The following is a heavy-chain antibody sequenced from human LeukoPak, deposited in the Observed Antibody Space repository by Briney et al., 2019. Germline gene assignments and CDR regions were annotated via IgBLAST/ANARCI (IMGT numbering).Heavy chain of an antibody. V-gene: IGHV3-30-3*01. D-gene: IGHD3-10*01. CDR1: GFMFTNYD. CDR3: ARDGQVSSGGKFDY. CDR2: ISKDGSNK. Sequence: PGGSLRLSCAASGFMFTNYDMHWVRQAPGKGLEWVAVISKDGSNKYYADFVKGRITITRDNSKNTLYLQMSSLRLEDTALYYCARDGQVSSGGKFDYWGQGTLVTVSS. J-gene: IGHJ4*02.